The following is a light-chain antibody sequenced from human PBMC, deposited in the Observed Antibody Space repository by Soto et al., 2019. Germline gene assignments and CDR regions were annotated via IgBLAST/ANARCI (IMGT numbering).Light chain of an antibody. V-gene: IGKV1-27*01. CDR2: ATS. J-gene: IGKJ4*01. CDR3: QKYNSAPLT. Sequence: DVQMTQSPSSLSASVGDRVTITCRASQGIAPYLAWFQQKPGKVPKLLLYATSTLQSGVPSRFSGSGSGTDFTLTISSLQPEDGATYYCQKYNSAPLTFGGGTKVEIK. CDR1: QGIAPY.